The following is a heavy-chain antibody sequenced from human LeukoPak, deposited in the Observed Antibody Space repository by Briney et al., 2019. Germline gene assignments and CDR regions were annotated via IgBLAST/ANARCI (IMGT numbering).Heavy chain of an antibody. CDR1: GYTFTSYY. J-gene: IGHJ4*02. CDR2: INPSGGST. V-gene: IGHV1-46*01. CDR3: ARLGGWGELLQDY. Sequence: ASVKVSCKASGYTFTSYYMHWVRQAPGQGLEWMGIINPSGGSTSYAQKFQGRVTMTRDMSTSTVYMELSSPRSEDTAVYYCARLGGWGELLQDYWGQGTLVTVSS. D-gene: IGHD1-26*01.